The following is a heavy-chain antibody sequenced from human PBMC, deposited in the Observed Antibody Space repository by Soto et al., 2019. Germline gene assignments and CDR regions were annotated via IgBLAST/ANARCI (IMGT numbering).Heavy chain of an antibody. D-gene: IGHD3-10*01. CDR1: GFSFRNYA. Sequence: EVQLLESGGGLVQPGGSRRLSCAASGFSFRNYAMSWVRQSPGKGREWSSTLTGSSSNIYYADSVTGRFAISRANSRNTLYLQMNSLTAEDTAVYYCANGRATYGLLTHDYWGQGTLVTVSS. CDR3: ANGRATYGLLTHDY. CDR2: LTGSSSNI. J-gene: IGHJ4*02. V-gene: IGHV3-23*01.